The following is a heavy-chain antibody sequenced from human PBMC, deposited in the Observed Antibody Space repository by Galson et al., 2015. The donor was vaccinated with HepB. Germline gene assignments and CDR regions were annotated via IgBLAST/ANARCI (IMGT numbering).Heavy chain of an antibody. Sequence: ETLSLTCTVSGGSISSSTYYWGWIRQPPGEGLEWIGSIYNSGSTYYNPSLKSRVTISVDTSKNQFSLKLTSVTATETAVYYCAIVRSLYGPVDYWGQGTQVTVSS. CDR2: IYNSGST. J-gene: IGHJ4*02. V-gene: IGHV4-39*01. D-gene: IGHD3-16*01. CDR1: GGSISSSTYY. CDR3: AIVRSLYGPVDY.